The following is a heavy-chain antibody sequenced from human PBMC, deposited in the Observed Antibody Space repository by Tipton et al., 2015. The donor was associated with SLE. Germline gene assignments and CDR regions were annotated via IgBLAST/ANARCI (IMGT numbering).Heavy chain of an antibody. J-gene: IGHJ3*02. CDR3: ARTQLRGSPNAFDI. Sequence: TLSLTCTVSGGSSSSGSYYWTWIRQPAGKGLEWIGRIYTSGSTHYNPSLKSRVTISLDTSKNQFSLKLSSVTAADTAVYYCARTQLRGSPNAFDIWGQGTMVTVSS. CDR1: GGSSSSGSYY. D-gene: IGHD3-3*01. CDR2: IYTSGST. V-gene: IGHV4-61*02.